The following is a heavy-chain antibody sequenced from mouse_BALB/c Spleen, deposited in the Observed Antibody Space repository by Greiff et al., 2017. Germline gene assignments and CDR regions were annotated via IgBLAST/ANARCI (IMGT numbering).Heavy chain of an antibody. CDR2: IRNKANGYTT. Sequence: EVKLVESGGGLVQPGGSLRLSCATSGFTFTDYYMSWVRQPPGKALEWLGFIRNKANGYTTEYSASVKGRFTISRDNSQSILYLQMNTLRAEDSATYYCARDKMMGFAYWGQGTLVTVAA. J-gene: IGHJ3*01. CDR3: ARDKMMGFAY. CDR1: GFTFTDYY. D-gene: IGHD2-3*01. V-gene: IGHV7-3*02.